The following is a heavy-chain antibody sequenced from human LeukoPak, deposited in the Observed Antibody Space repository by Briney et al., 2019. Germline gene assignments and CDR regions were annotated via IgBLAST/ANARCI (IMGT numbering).Heavy chain of an antibody. D-gene: IGHD6-13*01. CDR1: GGSISSSSYY. CDR3: ARLVKEQQQINWFDP. CDR2: IYYSGST. J-gene: IGHJ5*02. V-gene: IGHV4-39*01. Sequence: SETLSLTCTVSGGSISSSSYYWGWIRQPPGKGLEWIGSIYYSGSTYYNPSLKSRVTISVDTSKNQFSLKLSSVTAADTAVYYCARLVKEQQQINWFDPWGQGTLVTVSS.